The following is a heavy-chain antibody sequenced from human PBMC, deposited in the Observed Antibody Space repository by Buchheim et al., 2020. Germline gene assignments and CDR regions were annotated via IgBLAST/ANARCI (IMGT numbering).Heavy chain of an antibody. CDR1: GYTFTSYY. D-gene: IGHD3-16*02. CDR3: ARDLGDFLWGSYRPYFDY. CDR2: INPSGAST. V-gene: IGHV1-46*01. Sequence: QVQLVQSGTEMKKPGASVKVSCKASGYTFTSYYIHWVRQAPGQGLEWMGVINPSGASTNYALKFQGRVTMTRTTSTSTGHMEVSSLRSEDTAVYYCARDLGDFLWGSYRPYFDYWGQGTL. J-gene: IGHJ4*02.